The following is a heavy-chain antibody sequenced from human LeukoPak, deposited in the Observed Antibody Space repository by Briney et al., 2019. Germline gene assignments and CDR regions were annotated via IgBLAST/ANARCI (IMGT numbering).Heavy chain of an antibody. CDR1: GFSFRDSY. V-gene: IGHV3-11*06. CDR2: ISSVNNYA. J-gene: IGHJ4*02. CDR3: ARDSGSTGYSSSWYYFDY. Sequence: GGSLRLSCAASGFSFRDSYMGWIRQAPGKGLEWVSYISSVNNYANYGDSVKGRFTISRDNSKNTLYLQMNSLRAEDTAVYYCARDSGSTGYSSSWYYFDYWGQGTLVTVSS. D-gene: IGHD6-13*01.